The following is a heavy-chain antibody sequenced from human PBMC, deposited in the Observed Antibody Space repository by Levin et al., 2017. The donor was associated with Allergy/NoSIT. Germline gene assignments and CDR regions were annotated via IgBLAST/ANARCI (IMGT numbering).Heavy chain of an antibody. J-gene: IGHJ4*02. D-gene: IGHD5-18*01. V-gene: IGHV3-11*01. CDR1: GFTFSDYY. CDR3: ARDSPRGEYSYFDG. Sequence: GGSLRLSCVVSGFTFSDYYMSWIRQAPGKGLEWIAYIRGSGDPIHYADSVKGRFTVSRDNAKNSLFLQMNTLRAEDTAVYYCARDSPRGEYSYFDGWGQGALVTVSS. CDR2: IRGSGDPI.